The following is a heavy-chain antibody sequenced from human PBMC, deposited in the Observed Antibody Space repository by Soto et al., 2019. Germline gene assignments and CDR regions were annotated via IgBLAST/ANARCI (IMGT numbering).Heavy chain of an antibody. CDR2: ISSSSSTI. CDR1: GFTFSSYS. J-gene: IGHJ4*02. CDR3: ARDGSPYYYDSSGYHPGPAY. D-gene: IGHD3-22*01. Sequence: GGSLRLSCAASGFTFSSYSMNWVRPAPGKGLEWVSYISSSSSTIYYAESVKGRFTIYRDNAKNSLYLQMNSLRAEDTAVYYCARDGSPYYYDSSGYHPGPAYWGQGTLVTVSS. V-gene: IGHV3-48*01.